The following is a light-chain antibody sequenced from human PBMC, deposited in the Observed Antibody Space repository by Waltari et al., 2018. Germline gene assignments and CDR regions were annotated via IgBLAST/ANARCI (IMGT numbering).Light chain of an antibody. J-gene: IGLJ2*01. V-gene: IGLV4-69*01. CDR1: SGHTTYA. Sequence: QLVLTQSPSASASLGASVRLTCTLSSGHTTYAIAWHQHQPQKGPRYLMRLNSDGSHTKGDGIPDRFSGSIVGAELYLTISSLHSEDEADYYCQTWGTAIQFGGGTKLTVL. CDR3: QTWGTAIQ. CDR2: LNSDGSH.